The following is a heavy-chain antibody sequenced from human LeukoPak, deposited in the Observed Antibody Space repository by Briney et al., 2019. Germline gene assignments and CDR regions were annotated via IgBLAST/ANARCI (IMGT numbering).Heavy chain of an antibody. J-gene: IGHJ4*02. CDR1: GFTFSNYW. CDR2: IKGDGTST. Sequence: GGSLRLSCTASGFTFSNYWMQWVRQAPGTGLVWVSRIKGDGTSTTYADSVRGRFTISRDNAKNTLYLQMNSLRAEDTAIYYCAKVLDYWGQGTLVTVSS. V-gene: IGHV3-74*03. CDR3: AKVLDY.